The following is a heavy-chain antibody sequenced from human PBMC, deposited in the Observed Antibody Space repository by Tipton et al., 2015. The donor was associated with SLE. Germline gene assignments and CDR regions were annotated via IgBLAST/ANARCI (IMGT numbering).Heavy chain of an antibody. CDR1: GGSISSHY. CDR3: ARGRHAGGGYFDL. CDR2: IYYSGST. D-gene: IGHD1-1*01. J-gene: IGHJ2*01. V-gene: IGHV4-59*11. Sequence: TLSLTCTVSGGSISSHYWSWIRQPPGKGLEWIGYIYYSGSTNYNPSLKSRVTISVDTSKKQFSLKLSSVTAADTAVYYCARGRHAGGGYFDLWGPGTLVTVSS.